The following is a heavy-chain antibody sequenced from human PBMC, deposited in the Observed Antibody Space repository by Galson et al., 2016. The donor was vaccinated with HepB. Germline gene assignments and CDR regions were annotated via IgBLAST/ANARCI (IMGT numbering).Heavy chain of an antibody. J-gene: IGHJ5*02. V-gene: IGHV3-23*01. D-gene: IGHD3-10*01. CDR2: ISGSGGGT. Sequence: SLRLSCAASGFIFSYYTMDWVRQAPGKRLEWVSAISGSGGGTYYADSVKGRFTISRDNSKNTLYLQLNNLRAGDTAVYYCARGYGSGTYFVNNWFDPWGQGTLVTVSS. CDR3: ARGYGSGTYFVNNWFDP. CDR1: GFIFSYYT.